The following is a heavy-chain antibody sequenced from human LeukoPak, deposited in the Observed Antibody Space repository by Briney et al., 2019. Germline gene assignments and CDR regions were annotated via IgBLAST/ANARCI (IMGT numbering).Heavy chain of an antibody. J-gene: IGHJ6*02. V-gene: IGHV3-7*01. D-gene: IGHD3/OR15-3a*01. CDR3: ARFGLPYSIDL. Sequence: GGSLRLFCIASGFTINQHAMSWVRQAPVKGLEWVASIRPDGSAVFYVDSVKGRFTFSRDNAKNSLDLQMNSLRAEDTAVYYCARFGLPYSIDLWGQGTMVTVSS. CDR2: IRPDGSAV. CDR1: GFTINQHA.